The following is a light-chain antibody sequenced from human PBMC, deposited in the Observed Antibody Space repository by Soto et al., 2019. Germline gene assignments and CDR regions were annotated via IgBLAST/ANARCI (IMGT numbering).Light chain of an antibody. CDR3: ASWHDSLNAWV. CDR2: NND. CDR1: TSPFGFYS. Sequence: QSVLTQSPSASGTPWQTVTIFCSGGTSPFGFYSIEWYQQVAGAAPRLLMYNNDQRASGVPDRFSGSNSGTSASLAISALQSEDEAVYYCASWHDSLNAWVIGGGTKLTVL. V-gene: IGLV1-44*01. J-gene: IGLJ3*02.